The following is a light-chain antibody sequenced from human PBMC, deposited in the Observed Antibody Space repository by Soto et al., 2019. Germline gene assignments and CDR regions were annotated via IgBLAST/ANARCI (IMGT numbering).Light chain of an antibody. J-gene: IGLJ2*01. V-gene: IGLV2-11*01. Sequence: QSALTQPRSVSGSPGQSVTISCTGTASDVGAYNYVSWYQQHPGKAPKVMIYDVKKRPSGVPDRFSGSKFANTASLTISGLQAEDEADYYCCSYADTYTWLFGGGTKLTVL. CDR3: CSYADTYTWL. CDR1: ASDVGAYNY. CDR2: DVK.